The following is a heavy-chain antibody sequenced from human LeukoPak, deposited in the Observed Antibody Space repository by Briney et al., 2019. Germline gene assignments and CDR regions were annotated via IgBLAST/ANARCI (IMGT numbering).Heavy chain of an antibody. V-gene: IGHV4-59*01. J-gene: IGHJ5*02. CDR1: GGSISSYY. D-gene: IGHD3-22*01. CDR2: IYYSGST. CDR3: ARNGDDSSGYGGDWFDP. Sequence: SETLSLTCTVSGGSISSYYWSWIRQPPGKGLEWIGYIYYSGSTNYNPSLKSRVTISVDTSKNQSSLKLSSVTAADTAVYYCARNGDDSSGYGGDWFDPWGQGTLVTVSS.